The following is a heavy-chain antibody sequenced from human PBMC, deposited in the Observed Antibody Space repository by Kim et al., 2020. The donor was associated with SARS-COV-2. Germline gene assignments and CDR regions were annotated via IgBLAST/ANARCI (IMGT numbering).Heavy chain of an antibody. CDR1: GGSISSSSYY. CDR2: IYYSGST. D-gene: IGHD2-21*01. J-gene: IGHJ5*02. CDR3: ARVQSRVNWFDP. V-gene: IGHV4-39*07. Sequence: SETLSLTCTVSGGSISSSSYYWGWIRQPPGKGLEWIGSIYYSGSTYYNPSLKSRVTISVDTSKNQFSLKLSSVTAADTAVYYCARVQSRVNWFDPWGKGTLVTVSS.